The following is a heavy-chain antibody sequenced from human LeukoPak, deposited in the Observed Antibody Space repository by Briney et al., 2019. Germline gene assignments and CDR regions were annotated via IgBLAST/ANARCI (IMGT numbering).Heavy chain of an antibody. J-gene: IGHJ6*02. V-gene: IGHV3-11*05. Sequence: NPGGSLRLSCAASGFTFSAYYMTWIRQAPGKGLEWVSYITSSGYYTNYGDSVKGRFTISRDNAKSSLYLQMNSLRAEDTAVYYCARGGAWGTKSRYYGMDVWGQGTTVTVSS. CDR1: GFTFSAYY. D-gene: IGHD1-7*01. CDR3: ARGGAWGTKSRYYGMDV. CDR2: ITSSGYYT.